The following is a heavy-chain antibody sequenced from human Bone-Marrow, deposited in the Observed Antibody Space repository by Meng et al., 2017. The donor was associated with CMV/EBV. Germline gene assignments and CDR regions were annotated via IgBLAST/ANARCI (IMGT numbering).Heavy chain of an antibody. CDR1: GYTFTGYY. CDR2: INPNSGGT. V-gene: IGHV1-2*02. CDR3: ARGPITMMVVAPYGMDV. J-gene: IGHJ6*02. D-gene: IGHD3-22*01. Sequence: ASVKVSCKASGYTFTGYYMHWVRQAPGQGLEWMGWINPNSGGTGYAQKFQGRVTMTSDTSITTAYMELSSLTSDDTAVYYCARGPITMMVVAPYGMDVWGQGTTVTVSS.